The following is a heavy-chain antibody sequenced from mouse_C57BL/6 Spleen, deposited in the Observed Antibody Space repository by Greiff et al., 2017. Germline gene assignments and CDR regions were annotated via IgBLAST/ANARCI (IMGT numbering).Heavy chain of an antibody. V-gene: IGHV10-1*01. CDR1: GFSFNTYA. CDR2: IRSKSNNYAT. CDR3: VRHHYYGSKDYAMDY. J-gene: IGHJ4*01. D-gene: IGHD1-1*01. Sequence: EVKVEESGGGLVQPKGSLKLSCAASGFSFNTYAMNWVRQAPGKGLEWVARIRSKSNNYATYYADSVKDRFTISRDDSESMLYLQMNNLKTEDTAMYYCVRHHYYGSKDYAMDYWGQGTSVTVSS.